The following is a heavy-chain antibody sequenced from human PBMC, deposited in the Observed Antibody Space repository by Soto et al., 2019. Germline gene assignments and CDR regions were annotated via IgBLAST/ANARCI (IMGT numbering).Heavy chain of an antibody. J-gene: IGHJ4*02. CDR1: GFTVSSNY. Sequence: PGGSLRLSCAASGFTVSSNYMSWVRQAPGKGLEWVSVIYSGGSTYYADSVKGRFTISRDNSKNTLYLQMNSLRAEDTAVYYCAKVSTYYYDSTFDYWGQGTLGTVSS. CDR3: AKVSTYYYDSTFDY. D-gene: IGHD3-22*01. V-gene: IGHV3-66*01. CDR2: IYSGGST.